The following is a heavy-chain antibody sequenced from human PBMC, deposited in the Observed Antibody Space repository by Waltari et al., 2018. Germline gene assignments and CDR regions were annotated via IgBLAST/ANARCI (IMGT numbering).Heavy chain of an antibody. Sequence: QVQLQESGPGLVKPSQTLSLTCSVSGGSIRTGSYYWSWVRQPAGQGLEWIGYIYTSGSTNYNPSLRSRATISVDMSTNQFSLKLTSVTAADTAVYYCARRGATLSAFEFWGQGTMVTVSS. CDR3: ARRGATLSAFEF. CDR1: GGSIRTGSYY. V-gene: IGHV4-61*09. CDR2: IYTSGST. D-gene: IGHD1-26*01. J-gene: IGHJ3*01.